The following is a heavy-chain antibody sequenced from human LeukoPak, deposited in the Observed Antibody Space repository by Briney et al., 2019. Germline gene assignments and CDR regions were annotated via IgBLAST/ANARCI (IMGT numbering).Heavy chain of an antibody. Sequence: ASVKVSCKASGYTFTSYGISWVRRAPGQGLEWMGWNSAYNGNTNYAQKLQGRVTMTTDTSTSTAYMELRSLRSDDTAVYYCARERPPRYSSSWYYWFDPWGQGTLVTVSS. CDR3: ARERPPRYSSSWYYWFDP. V-gene: IGHV1-18*01. CDR1: GYTFTSYG. CDR2: NSAYNGNT. D-gene: IGHD6-13*01. J-gene: IGHJ5*02.